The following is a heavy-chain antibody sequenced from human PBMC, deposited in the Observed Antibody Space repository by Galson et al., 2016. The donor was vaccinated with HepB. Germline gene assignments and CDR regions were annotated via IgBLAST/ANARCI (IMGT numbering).Heavy chain of an antibody. D-gene: IGHD6-13*01. Sequence: SVKVSCKAFGGTFSSNGISWVRQAPRQGLEWMGRIVPVLGIVTYAQKFQGRVTISADKLTSTAYMELSSLTSEDTAIYYCARHPTSSPRPRRAPGTGDYWGQGTLVTVSS. V-gene: IGHV1-69*04. CDR3: ARHPTSSPRPRRAPGTGDY. CDR1: GGTFSSNG. CDR2: IVPVLGIV. J-gene: IGHJ4*02.